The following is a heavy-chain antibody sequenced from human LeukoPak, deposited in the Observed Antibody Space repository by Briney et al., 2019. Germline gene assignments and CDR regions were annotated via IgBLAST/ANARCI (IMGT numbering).Heavy chain of an antibody. CDR3: ARTYYDSSGYYYDLIDI. Sequence: SVKVSCKASGGTFSSYAISWVRQAPGQGLEWMGGIIPIFGTSNYEQKFQGRVTITSDKPTRTAYMELSSLRSEDTAVYYCARTYYDSSGYYYDLIDIWGQGTMVTVSS. D-gene: IGHD3-22*01. CDR2: IIPIFGTS. J-gene: IGHJ3*02. CDR1: GGTFSSYA. V-gene: IGHV1-69*06.